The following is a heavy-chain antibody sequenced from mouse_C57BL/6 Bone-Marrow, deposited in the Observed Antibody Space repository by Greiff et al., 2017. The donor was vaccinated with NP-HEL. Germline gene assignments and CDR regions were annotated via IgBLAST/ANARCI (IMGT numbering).Heavy chain of an antibody. D-gene: IGHD1-1*01. CDR1: GYTFTSYG. CDR2: IYPRSGNT. V-gene: IGHV1-81*01. J-gene: IGHJ4*01. Sequence: QVQLKESGAELARPGASVKLSCKASGYTFTSYGISWVKQRTGQGLEWIGEIYPRSGNTYYNEKFKGKATLTADKSSSTAYMELRSLTSEDSAVYFCAGDGSSRYYAMDYWGQGTSVTVSS. CDR3: AGDGSSRYYAMDY.